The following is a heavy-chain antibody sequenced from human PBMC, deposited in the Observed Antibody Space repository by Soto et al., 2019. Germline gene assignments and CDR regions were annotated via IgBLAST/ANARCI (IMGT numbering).Heavy chain of an antibody. J-gene: IGHJ4*02. CDR1: GDSVSSNSAA. CDR2: TYYRSKWYN. D-gene: IGHD3-3*01. CDR3: ARDRDDFWSGRPQYYFDY. V-gene: IGHV6-1*01. Sequence: PSQTLSLTCAISGDSVSSNSAAWNWIRQSPSRGLEWLGRTYYRSKWYNDYAVSVKSRITINPDTSKNQFSLQLNSVTPEDTAVYYCARDRDDFWSGRPQYYFDYWCQGTLVTVSS.